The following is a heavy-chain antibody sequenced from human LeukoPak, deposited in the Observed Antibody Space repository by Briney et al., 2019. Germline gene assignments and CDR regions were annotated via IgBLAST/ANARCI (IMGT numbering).Heavy chain of an antibody. CDR2: INSDGSST. D-gene: IGHD2-15*01. CDR3: ARDRRIGYYFDY. CDR1: GFTFSSYS. Sequence: GGSLRLSCAASGFTFSSYSMNWVRQAPGKGLVWVSHINSDGSSTSYADSVKGRFTISRDNAKNTLYLQMNSLRAEDTAVYYCARDRRIGYYFDYWGQGTLVTVSS. V-gene: IGHV3-74*01. J-gene: IGHJ4*02.